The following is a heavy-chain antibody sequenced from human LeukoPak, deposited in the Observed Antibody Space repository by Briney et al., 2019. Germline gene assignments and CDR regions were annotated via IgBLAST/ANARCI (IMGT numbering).Heavy chain of an antibody. CDR3: ARDKNPTVFDY. CDR1: GYTFTGYY. Sequence: ASVKVSCKASGYTFTGYYLHWGRQAPGQGLEWMGCINPNSGDTNYAQKFQGRVTMTRDTSLSTAYMELSSLRSDDTAVYYCARDKNPTVFDYWGQGSLVTVPS. J-gene: IGHJ4*02. CDR2: INPNSGDT. V-gene: IGHV1-2*02.